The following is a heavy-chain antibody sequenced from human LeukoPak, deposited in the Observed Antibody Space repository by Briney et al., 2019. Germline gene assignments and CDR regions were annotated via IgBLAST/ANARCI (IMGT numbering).Heavy chain of an antibody. CDR2: ISYDGSNK. J-gene: IGHJ4*02. CDR1: GFTFSSYG. Sequence: GRSLRLSCAASGFTFSSYGMHWVRQAPGKGLEWVAVISYDGSNKYYADSVKGRFTISRDNSKNTLYLQMNSLRAEDTAVYYCARYASDLAVAGTLDYWGQGTLVTVSS. V-gene: IGHV3-30*03. CDR3: ARYASDLAVAGTLDY. D-gene: IGHD6-19*01.